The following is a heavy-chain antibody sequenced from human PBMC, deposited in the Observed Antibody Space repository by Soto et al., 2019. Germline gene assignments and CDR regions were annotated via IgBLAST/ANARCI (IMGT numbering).Heavy chain of an antibody. J-gene: IGHJ3*02. V-gene: IGHV4-31*03. CDR1: GGSISSGGYY. CDR3: ARSETMVREVTGAFDI. D-gene: IGHD3-10*01. Sequence: SETLSLTCTVSGGSISSGGYYWSWIRQHPGKGLEWIGYIYYSGSTYYNPSLKSRFTISVDTSKNQFSLKLRSVAAADTAVYYCARSETMVREVTGAFDIWGQGTLVTVSS. CDR2: IYYSGST.